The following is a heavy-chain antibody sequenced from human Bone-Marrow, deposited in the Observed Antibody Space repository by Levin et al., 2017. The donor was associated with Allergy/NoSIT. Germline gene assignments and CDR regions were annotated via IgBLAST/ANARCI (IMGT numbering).Heavy chain of an antibody. V-gene: IGHV4-39*01. D-gene: IGHD1-14*01. Sequence: SETLSLTCTVSGDSIFSSSYYWGWIRQPPGKGLEWIGSISYSGSTYYNPSLKSRVTISVDTSKKQFSLKLSSVTAADTAVYYCARRTGTYFDYWGQGTLVTVSS. CDR2: ISYSGST. J-gene: IGHJ4*02. CDR1: GDSIFSSSYY. CDR3: ARRTGTYFDY.